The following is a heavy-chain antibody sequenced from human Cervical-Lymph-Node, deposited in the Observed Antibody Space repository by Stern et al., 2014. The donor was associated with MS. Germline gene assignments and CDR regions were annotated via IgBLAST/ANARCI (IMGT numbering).Heavy chain of an antibody. Sequence: VQLVESGGGVVQPGRSLRLSCAASGFTFRSYAMNWVRQAPGKGLAWVAVISYDGSNKYYADSVKGRFTISRDNSKNTLYLQMNSLRAEDTAVYYCARDLSGRHFDYWGQGTLVTVSS. CDR3: ARDLSGRHFDY. CDR1: GFTFRSYA. CDR2: ISYDGSNK. V-gene: IGHV3-30*04. D-gene: IGHD3-9*01. J-gene: IGHJ4*02.